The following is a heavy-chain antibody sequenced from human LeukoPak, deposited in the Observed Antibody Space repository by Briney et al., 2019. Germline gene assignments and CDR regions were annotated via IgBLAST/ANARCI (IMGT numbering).Heavy chain of an antibody. CDR3: ARDLGYCASTSCYSLYGMDV. D-gene: IGHD2-2*02. CDR1: GFTFSSYE. Sequence: GGSLRLSCAASGFTFSSYEMNWVRQAPGKGLEWVSYISSSGSTIHYADSVKGRFTISRDNAKNSLYLQMNSLRAEDTAVYYCARDLGYCASTSCYSLYGMDVWGKGTTVTVSS. J-gene: IGHJ6*04. V-gene: IGHV3-48*03. CDR2: ISSSGSTI.